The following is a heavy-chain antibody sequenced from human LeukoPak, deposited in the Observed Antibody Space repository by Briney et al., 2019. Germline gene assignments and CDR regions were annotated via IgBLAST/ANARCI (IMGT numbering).Heavy chain of an antibody. V-gene: IGHV1-18*01. D-gene: IGHD6-6*01. CDR2: ISGYNGNT. CDR3: ARASSNYYYYYMDV. J-gene: IGHJ6*03. CDR1: AYKFTNYF. Sequence: VASVKVSCKSSAYKFTNYFITWVRQAPGQGLEWMGWISGYNGNTNYAQKFQGRVTMTTDTSTSTAYMDLRSLRSDDTAVYYCARASSNYYYYYMDVWGKGTTVTVSS.